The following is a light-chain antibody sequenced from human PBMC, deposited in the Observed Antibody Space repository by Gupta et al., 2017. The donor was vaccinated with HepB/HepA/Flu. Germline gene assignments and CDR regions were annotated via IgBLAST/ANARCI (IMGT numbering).Light chain of an antibody. V-gene: IGLV2-14*03. CDR2: DVS. CDR1: SSDVGGYNY. Sequence: QSALTQPASVSGSPGQSITISCTGTSSDVGGYNYASWYQQHPGKAPKRMIYDVSNRPSGVTNRSSGSKSGNTASLTITGLPAEDEAEYYCSSYTSSSTPVPMVFGGGTKLTVL. CDR3: SSYTSSSTPVPMV. J-gene: IGLJ2*01.